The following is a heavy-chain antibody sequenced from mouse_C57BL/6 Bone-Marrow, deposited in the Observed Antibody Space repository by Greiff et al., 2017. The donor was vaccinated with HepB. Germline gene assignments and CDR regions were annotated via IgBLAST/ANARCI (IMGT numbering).Heavy chain of an antibody. CDR2: INPGSGGT. Sequence: VQLQQSGAELVRPGTSVKVSCKASGYAFTNYLIEWVKQRPGRGLEWIGVINPGSGGTNYNDKFKGKATLTADKSSSTAYMQLSSLTSEDSAVYFCARSGAYYGNYVDYYWGQGTTLTVSS. D-gene: IGHD2-10*01. V-gene: IGHV1-54*01. CDR3: ARSGAYYGNYVDYY. J-gene: IGHJ2*01. CDR1: GYAFTNYL.